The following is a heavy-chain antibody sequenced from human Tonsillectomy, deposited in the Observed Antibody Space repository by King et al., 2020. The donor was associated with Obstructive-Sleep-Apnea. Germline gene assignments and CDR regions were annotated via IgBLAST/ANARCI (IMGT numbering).Heavy chain of an antibody. CDR2: TFYSGST. CDR3: ARQRFGSDPLSDY. V-gene: IGHV4-59*08. Sequence: QLQESGPGLVKPSETLSLTCTVSGGSMRSYYWNWIRQPPGKRLEWIGNTFYSGSTDYNASLESRVTISVDTSQNQFFLNLRSVTAADTAVYYCARQRFGSDPLSDYWGQGTLVTVSS. D-gene: IGHD3-16*01. J-gene: IGHJ4*02. CDR1: GGSMRSYY.